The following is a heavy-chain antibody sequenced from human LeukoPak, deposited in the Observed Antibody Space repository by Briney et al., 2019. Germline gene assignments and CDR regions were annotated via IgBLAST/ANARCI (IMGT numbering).Heavy chain of an antibody. CDR3: AREDSSGAFDI. V-gene: IGHV3-33*01. Sequence: PGRSLRLSCAASGFTFRSYDMHWVRQAPGKGLEWVAVVLYDESNKCYVDSVKGRFTISRDNSKNTLYLQMNSLRVEDTALYYWAREDSSGAFDIWGQGTMVTVSS. J-gene: IGHJ3*02. CDR2: VLYDESNK. CDR1: GFTFRSYD. D-gene: IGHD3-22*01.